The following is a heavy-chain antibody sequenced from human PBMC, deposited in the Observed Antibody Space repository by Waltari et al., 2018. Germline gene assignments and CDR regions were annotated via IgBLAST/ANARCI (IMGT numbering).Heavy chain of an antibody. J-gene: IGHJ4*02. CDR1: GVAFPSHA. CDR2: INDNGRNT. V-gene: IGHV3-23*01. D-gene: IGHD1-26*01. Sequence: EVRLLESGGGLVQPGGSLRLSCAASGVAFPSHAMSWVRQPPGKGLEWVSGINDNGRNTYYADSVKGRFTISRDNSNDILYLQMNSLRADDTAVYYCAKLPGSYYLYYFHYWGQGTLVTVSS. CDR3: AKLPGSYYLYYFHY.